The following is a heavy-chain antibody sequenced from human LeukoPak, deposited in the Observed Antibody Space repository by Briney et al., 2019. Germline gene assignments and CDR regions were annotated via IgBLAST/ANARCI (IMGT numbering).Heavy chain of an antibody. J-gene: IGHJ6*02. CDR2: IYHSGST. Sequence: SGTLSLTCAVSGGSISSSNWWSWVRQPPGKGLEWIGEIYHSGSTNYNPSLKSRVTISVDKSKNQFSLKLSSVTAADTAVYYCARASGVVPAAMNDGMDVWGQGTTVTVSS. D-gene: IGHD2-2*01. CDR3: ARASGVVPAAMNDGMDV. V-gene: IGHV4-4*02. CDR1: GGSISSSNW.